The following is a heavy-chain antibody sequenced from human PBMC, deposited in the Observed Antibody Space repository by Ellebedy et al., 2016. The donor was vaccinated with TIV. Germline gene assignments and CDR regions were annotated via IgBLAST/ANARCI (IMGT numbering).Heavy chain of an antibody. CDR1: GFTFSSYP. J-gene: IGHJ4*02. Sequence: GESLKISCAASGFTFSSYPIHWVRQAPGKGLEWVAVISYDGSNKYYADSVKGRFTISRDNSKNTLFLQMNSLRAEDTAVYYCSIPLWGGYNGNLYYWGQGTLVTVSS. V-gene: IGHV3-30-3*01. D-gene: IGHD1-14*01. CDR3: SIPLWGGYNGNLYY. CDR2: ISYDGSNK.